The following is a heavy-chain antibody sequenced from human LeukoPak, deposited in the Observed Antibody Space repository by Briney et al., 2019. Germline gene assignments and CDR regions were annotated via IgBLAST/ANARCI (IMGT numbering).Heavy chain of an antibody. J-gene: IGHJ6*03. V-gene: IGHV3-20*04. Sequence: GALRLSCAASGITLCDFGLRWGRQSPGKGRGGGSCIYLDGGTTGYAAYVKGRFTIYRDNAKNSLYLKMNSLRAEDTALYYCARMYSSSSNRGYYYYMDVWGKGTTVTVSS. D-gene: IGHD6-6*01. CDR2: IYLDGGTT. CDR1: GITLCDFG. CDR3: ARMYSSSSNRGYYYYMDV.